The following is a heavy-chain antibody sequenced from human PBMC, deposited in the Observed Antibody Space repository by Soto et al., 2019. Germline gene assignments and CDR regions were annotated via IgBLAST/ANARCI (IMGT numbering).Heavy chain of an antibody. D-gene: IGHD5-12*01. Sequence: QVQLVESGGGLVKPGGSLRLSCAASGFRFSDDYMGWIRQARGKGLQWVSHISSSGDSIYYADSVKDRFTISRDNARNSLFLQMNSPRAADAAVYYCARVATMYDYLYSYADVWGKGTTVSVSS. J-gene: IGHJ6*03. V-gene: IGHV3-11*01. CDR3: ARVATMYDYLYSYADV. CDR1: GFRFSDDY. CDR2: ISSSGDSI.